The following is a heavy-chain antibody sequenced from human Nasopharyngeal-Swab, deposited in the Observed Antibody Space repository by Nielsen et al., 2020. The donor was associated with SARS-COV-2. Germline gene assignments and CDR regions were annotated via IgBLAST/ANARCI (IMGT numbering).Heavy chain of an antibody. Sequence: GESLKISCAASGFTFSSYWMSRVRQAPGKGLEWVANIKQDGSEKYYVDSVKGRFTISRDNAKNSLYLQMNSLRAEDTAVYYCARVGRLRSEFDYWGQGTLVTVSS. CDR1: GFTFSSYW. CDR3: ARVGRLRSEFDY. D-gene: IGHD3-10*02. J-gene: IGHJ4*02. CDR2: IKQDGSEK. V-gene: IGHV3-7*01.